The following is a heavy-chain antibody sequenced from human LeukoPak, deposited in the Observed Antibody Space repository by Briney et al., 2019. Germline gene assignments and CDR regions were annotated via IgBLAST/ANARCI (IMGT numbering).Heavy chain of an antibody. Sequence: GGSLRLSCAASGFTFSSYWMSWVRQAPGKGLEWVANIKQDGSEKYYVDSVKGRFTISRDNAKNSLYLQMNSLRAEDTAVYYCARESEDTSGSIYDYWGQGTLVTVSS. V-gene: IGHV3-7*01. CDR1: GFTFSSYW. J-gene: IGHJ4*02. CDR3: ARESEDTSGSIYDY. CDR2: IKQDGSEK. D-gene: IGHD1-26*01.